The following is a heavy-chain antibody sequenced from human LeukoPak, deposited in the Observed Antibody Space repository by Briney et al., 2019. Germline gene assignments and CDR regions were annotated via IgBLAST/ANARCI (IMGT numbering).Heavy chain of an antibody. J-gene: IGHJ6*03. D-gene: IGHD2-2*01. CDR3: TRVVVPAAPPYYYYYMDV. CDR1: GFTFSNYA. V-gene: IGHV3-23*01. CDR2: ISGSGGST. Sequence: PGGSLRLSCAASGFTFSNYAMSWVRQAPGKGLEWVSAISGSGGSTYYADSVKGRFTISRDNSKNTLYLQMNSLKTEDTAVYYCTRVVVPAAPPYYYYYMDVWGKGTTVTISS.